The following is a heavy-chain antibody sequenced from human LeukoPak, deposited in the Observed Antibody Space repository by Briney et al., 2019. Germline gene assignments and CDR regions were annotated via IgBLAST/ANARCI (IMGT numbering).Heavy chain of an antibody. CDR1: GYTFTSYD. D-gene: IGHD3-3*01. Sequence: ASVKVSCKASGYTFTSYDINWVRQATGQGLEWMGWMNPNSGNTGYAQKFQGRVTMTRNTSISTAYMELSSLRSEDTAVYHCARDRTIFGVFYGMDVWGQGTTVTASS. CDR3: ARDRTIFGVFYGMDV. V-gene: IGHV1-8*01. CDR2: MNPNSGNT. J-gene: IGHJ6*02.